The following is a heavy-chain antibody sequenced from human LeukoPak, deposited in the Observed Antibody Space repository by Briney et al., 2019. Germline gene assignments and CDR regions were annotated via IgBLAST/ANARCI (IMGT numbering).Heavy chain of an antibody. CDR2: ISGSGGST. CDR3: AIRRGYSYGEFDY. CDR1: GFTFSSYA. V-gene: IGHV3-23*01. Sequence: GASLRLSCAASGFTFSSYAMSWVRQAPGKGLEWVSAISGSGGSTYYADSVKGRFTIPRDNSKNTLYLQMNSLRAEDTAVYYCAIRRGYSYGEFDYWGQGTLVTVSS. D-gene: IGHD5-18*01. J-gene: IGHJ4*02.